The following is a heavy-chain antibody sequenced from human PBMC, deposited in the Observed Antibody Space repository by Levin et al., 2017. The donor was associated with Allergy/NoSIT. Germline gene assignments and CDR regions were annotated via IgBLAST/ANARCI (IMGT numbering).Heavy chain of an antibody. CDR1: GFTFRTYG. CDR2: ISHDGKVE. Sequence: PGGSLRLSCAASGFTFRTYGMHWVRQAPGKGLEWVAVISHDGKVEYYVDSVKGRFTISRDNSKNTLDLQMNSLRAEDTAVYYCAKEQSAYRSRSLDSWGQGTLVTVSS. V-gene: IGHV3-30*18. J-gene: IGHJ4*02. CDR3: AKEQSAYRSRSLDS. D-gene: IGHD6-13*01.